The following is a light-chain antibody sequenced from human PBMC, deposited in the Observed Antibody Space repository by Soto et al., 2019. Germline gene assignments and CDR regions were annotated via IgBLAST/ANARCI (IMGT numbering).Light chain of an antibody. CDR2: DAS. Sequence: DIQITQSPSTLSASVGDRVTTTCRASQSISSWLAWDQQKPGKAPKLLIYDASSLESGVPSRFSGSGSGTEFTLTISSLQPDDFATYYCQQYNSYSWTFGQGTKVDIK. J-gene: IGKJ1*01. CDR3: QQYNSYSWT. V-gene: IGKV1-5*01. CDR1: QSISSW.